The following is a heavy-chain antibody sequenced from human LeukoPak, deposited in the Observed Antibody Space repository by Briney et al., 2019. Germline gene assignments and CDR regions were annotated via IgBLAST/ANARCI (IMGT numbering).Heavy chain of an antibody. CDR1: GYTFSDFG. Sequence: EASVKVSCKASGYTFSDFGITWVRQAPGQGVEWMGWIGAYNDNTNYPQKFQGRVTLTTDTSTSTAYMELRSLTSDDTALYYCARAGAAVTMFFAFWAQGTLVTVSS. CDR3: ARAGAAVTMFFAF. J-gene: IGHJ4*02. V-gene: IGHV1-18*01. CDR2: IGAYNDNT. D-gene: IGHD4-17*01.